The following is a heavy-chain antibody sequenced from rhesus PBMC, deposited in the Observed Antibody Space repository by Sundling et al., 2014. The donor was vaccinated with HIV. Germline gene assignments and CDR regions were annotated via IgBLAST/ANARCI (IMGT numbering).Heavy chain of an antibody. CDR2: IYSSNGDT. J-gene: IGHJ4*01. Sequence: QVQLQESGPGLLKPSETLSLTCAVSGDSISGGFGWVWIRQPPGKGLEWIGTIYSSNGDTYYSPSLKSRVTISTDTSKNQFSLKLSSVTAADTAVYYCARDVGWGGFDYWGQGVLVTVSS. D-gene: IGHD1-44*01. V-gene: IGHV4-127*01. CDR3: ARDVGWGGFDY. CDR1: GDSISGGFG.